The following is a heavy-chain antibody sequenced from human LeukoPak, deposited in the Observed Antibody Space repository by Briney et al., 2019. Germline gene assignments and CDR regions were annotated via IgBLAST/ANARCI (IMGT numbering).Heavy chain of an antibody. CDR2: ISSSGSTI. J-gene: IGHJ4*02. D-gene: IGHD3-9*01. V-gene: IGHV3-48*03. CDR3: AKSMDILTGYLWSLDY. Sequence: GGSLRLSCAASGFTFSSYEMNWVRQAPGKGLEWVSYISSSGSTIYYADSVKGRFTISRDNAKNSLYLQMNSLRAEDTAVYYCAKSMDILTGYLWSLDYWGQGTLVTVSS. CDR1: GFTFSSYE.